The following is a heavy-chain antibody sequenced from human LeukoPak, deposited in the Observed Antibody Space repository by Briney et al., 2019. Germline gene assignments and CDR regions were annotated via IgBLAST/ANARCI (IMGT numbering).Heavy chain of an antibody. CDR1: GFTFSNAW. CDR3: TADPRNGYYFDY. V-gene: IGHV3-15*01. D-gene: IGHD1-1*01. CDR2: IKSKTDGGTT. Sequence: GGSLRLSCAASGFTFSNAWMSWVRQAPGKGLEWVGRIKSKTDGGTTDYAAPVKGRFTISRDDSTDTLYLQLNSLKTEDTAIYYCTADPRNGYYFDYWGQGTLVTVSS. J-gene: IGHJ4*02.